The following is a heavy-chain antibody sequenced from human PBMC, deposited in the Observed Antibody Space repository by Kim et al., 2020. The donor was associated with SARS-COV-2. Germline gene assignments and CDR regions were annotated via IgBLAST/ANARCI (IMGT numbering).Heavy chain of an antibody. J-gene: IGHJ3*01. CDR2: NSIFNGYT. CDR3: ARRVADSQMFDSDV. V-gene: IGHV1-18*01. CDR1: GYSFTSYG. Sequence: ASGKVSCKASGYSFTSYGISWARQDPGQGLEWKGWNSIFNGYTHYAQKFQDRVTMTMEIFTSTAYMEVTTLTSDDTAIYYCARRVADSQMFDSDVCGRGT. D-gene: IGHD3-10*02.